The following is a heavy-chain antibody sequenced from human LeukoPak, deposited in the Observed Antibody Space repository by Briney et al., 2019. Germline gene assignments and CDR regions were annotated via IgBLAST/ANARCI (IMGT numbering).Heavy chain of an antibody. V-gene: IGHV4-39*01. Sequence: SETLSLTCTVSGGSISSSSYYWGWIRQTPGKGLEWIGSIYYSGSTFYSPSLKSRVTISVDMSKNQFSLKLSSVTAADTAVYYCASLRERSYYARGFDYWGQGTLVTVSS. CDR1: GGSISSSSYY. CDR3: ASLRERSYYARGFDY. J-gene: IGHJ4*02. D-gene: IGHD1-26*01. CDR2: IYYSGST.